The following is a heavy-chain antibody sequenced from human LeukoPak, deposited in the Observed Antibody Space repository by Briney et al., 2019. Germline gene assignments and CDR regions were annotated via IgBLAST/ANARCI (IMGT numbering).Heavy chain of an antibody. J-gene: IGHJ4*02. CDR2: ISAYNGNT. Sequence: ASVKVSCKASGYIFTSYGISWVRQAPGQGLEWMGWISAYNGNTNYAQKLQGRVTMTTDTSTSTAYMELRSLRSDDTAVYYCARDTTMVRGVIPFDYWGQGTLVTVSS. D-gene: IGHD3-10*01. CDR1: GYIFTSYG. V-gene: IGHV1-18*01. CDR3: ARDTTMVRGVIPFDY.